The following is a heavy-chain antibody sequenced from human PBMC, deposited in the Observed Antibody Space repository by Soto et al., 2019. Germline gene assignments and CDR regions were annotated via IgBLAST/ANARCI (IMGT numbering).Heavy chain of an antibody. D-gene: IGHD3-10*01. CDR3: ARDPITMVRGFDY. J-gene: IGHJ4*02. CDR2: IYYSGST. Sequence: QVQLQESGPGLVKPSQTLSLTCTVSGGSISSGDYYWSWIRQPPGKGLEWIGYIYYSGSTYYNPSLKSRVTKSVDTSKNQFSLKLSSVTAADTAVYYCARDPITMVRGFDYWGQGTLVTVSS. V-gene: IGHV4-30-4*01. CDR1: GGSISSGDYY.